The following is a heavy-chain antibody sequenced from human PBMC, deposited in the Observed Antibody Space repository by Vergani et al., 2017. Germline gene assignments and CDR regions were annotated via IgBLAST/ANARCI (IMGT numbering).Heavy chain of an antibody. J-gene: IGHJ4*02. CDR1: GGTFSSYA. CDR3: ARAVYSGYESYYFDY. D-gene: IGHD5-12*01. V-gene: IGHV1-69*01. CDR2: TIPIFGTA. Sequence: QVQLVQSGAEVKKPGSSVKVSCKASGGTFSSYAISWVRQAPRQGLEWLGGTIPIFGTANYSQKFQGSVTITADESTSTAYMELSSLRYEDTAVYYCARAVYSGYESYYFDYWGQGTLVTVSS.